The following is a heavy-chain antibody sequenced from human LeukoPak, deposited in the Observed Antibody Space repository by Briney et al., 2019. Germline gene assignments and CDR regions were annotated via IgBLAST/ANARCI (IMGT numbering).Heavy chain of an antibody. J-gene: IGHJ4*02. CDR2: ISYDGSNK. Sequence: GRSLRLSCAASGFTFSSYAMHWVRQAPGKGLEWVAVISYDGSNKYYADSVKGRFTISRDNSKNTLYLQMNSLRAEDTAVYYCAKDGSNSGYDHFDYWGQGTLVTVSS. D-gene: IGHD5-12*01. V-gene: IGHV3-30-3*01. CDR3: AKDGSNSGYDHFDY. CDR1: GFTFSSYA.